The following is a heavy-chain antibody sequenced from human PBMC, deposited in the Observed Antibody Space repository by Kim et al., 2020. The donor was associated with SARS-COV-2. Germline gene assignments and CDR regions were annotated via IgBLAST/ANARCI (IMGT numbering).Heavy chain of an antibody. CDR1: GFTFSGSA. CDR3: TRWTMVRGVIMEGPVGMDV. D-gene: IGHD3-10*01. V-gene: IGHV3-73*01. CDR2: IRSKANSYAT. Sequence: GGSLRLSCAASGFTFSGSAMHWVRQASGKGLKWVGRIRSKANSYATAYAASVKGRFTISRDDSKNTAYLQMNSLKTEDTAVYYCTRWTMVRGVIMEGPVGMDVWGQGTTVTVSS. J-gene: IGHJ6*02.